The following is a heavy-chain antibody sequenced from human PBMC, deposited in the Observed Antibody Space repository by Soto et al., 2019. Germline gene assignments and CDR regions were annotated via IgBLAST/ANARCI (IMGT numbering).Heavy chain of an antibody. CDR2: IYYSGST. CDR3: ARLMVTTPQETSFDY. CDR1: GGSIISSSYY. Sequence: SETLSLTCTVSGGSIISSSYYWGLIRQPPGKGLEWIGSIYYSGSTYYNPSLKSRVTISVDTSKNQFSLKLSSVTAADTAVYYCARLMVTTPQETSFDYWGQGTLVTVSS. D-gene: IGHD4-17*01. V-gene: IGHV4-39*01. J-gene: IGHJ4*02.